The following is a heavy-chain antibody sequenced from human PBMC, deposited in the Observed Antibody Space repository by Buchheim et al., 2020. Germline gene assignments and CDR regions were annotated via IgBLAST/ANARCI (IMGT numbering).Heavy chain of an antibody. CDR3: AREGGTSGTCGYFDI. Sequence: LVESGGDVVQPGGSLRLSCSVSEFTFSNSIIHWVRQAPGKGLEWVTAMSYDGYSKYYADSVKGRFTISRDSPKNALFVQMDSLRPEDTGVYYCAREGGTSGTCGYFDIWGRGTL. D-gene: IGHD1-26*01. V-gene: IGHV3-30-3*01. J-gene: IGHJ2*01. CDR1: EFTFSNSI. CDR2: MSYDGYSK.